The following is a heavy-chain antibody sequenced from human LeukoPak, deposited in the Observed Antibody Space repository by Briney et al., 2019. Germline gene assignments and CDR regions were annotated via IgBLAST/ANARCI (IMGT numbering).Heavy chain of an antibody. D-gene: IGHD3-22*01. CDR3: AKDSNGPAF. J-gene: IGHJ4*02. CDR2: IYSGGGT. CDR1: GFTFTSYY. Sequence: GGSLRLSCAASGFTFTSYYMNWVRQAPGKGLEWVSVIYSGGGTLYSDSVKGRFTISRDYSKNTLYLQMNSLRTEDTAVYFCAKDSNGPAFWGQGTLVTVSS. V-gene: IGHV3-53*01.